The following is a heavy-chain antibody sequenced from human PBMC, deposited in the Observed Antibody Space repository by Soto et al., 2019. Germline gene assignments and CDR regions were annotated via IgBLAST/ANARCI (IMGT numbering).Heavy chain of an antibody. J-gene: IGHJ5*02. V-gene: IGHV4-39*01. CDR3: AKGGGSTFDWFDP. Sequence: QLQLQESGPGLVKPSETLSLTCTVSGGSISSFNYFWGWIRQPPGKGLEWIGSLYYSGNTYYNPSLTGRVTLSVDTSKTQCTLTLRSVTAAATAVYFCAKGGGSTFDWFDPWGQGNLVTVSP. CDR1: GGSISSFNYF. D-gene: IGHD2-15*01. CDR2: LYYSGNT.